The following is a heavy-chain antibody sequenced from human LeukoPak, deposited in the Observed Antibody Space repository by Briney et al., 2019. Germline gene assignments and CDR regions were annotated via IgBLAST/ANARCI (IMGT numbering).Heavy chain of an antibody. D-gene: IGHD6-19*01. Sequence: SETLSLTCAVYGGSFSGYYWSWIRQPPGKGLEWIGEINHSGSTNYNPSLKSRVTISVDTSKNQFSLKLSSVTAADTAVYYCARGSWSPAVAGTTEGFDYWGQGTLVTVSS. CDR3: ARGSWSPAVAGTTEGFDY. J-gene: IGHJ4*02. V-gene: IGHV4-34*01. CDR1: GGSFSGYY. CDR2: INHSGST.